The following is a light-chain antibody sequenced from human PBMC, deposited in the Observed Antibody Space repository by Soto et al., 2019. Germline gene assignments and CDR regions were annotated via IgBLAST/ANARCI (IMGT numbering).Light chain of an antibody. CDR1: SSDVGSYNL. CDR3: CSYAGSFVV. V-gene: IGLV2-23*01. J-gene: IGLJ2*01. Sequence: QSALTQPASVSGSPGQSITISCTGTSSDVGSYNLVSLYQQHPGKAPKLMIYEGSKRPSGVSNRFSGSKSGNTASLTISGLQAEDEADYYCCSYAGSFVVFGGGTKVTVL. CDR2: EGS.